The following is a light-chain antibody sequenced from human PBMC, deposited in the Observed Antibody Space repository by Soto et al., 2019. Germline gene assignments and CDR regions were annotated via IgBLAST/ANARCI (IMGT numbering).Light chain of an antibody. CDR1: QGVSND. Sequence: AIQMTQSPSSLSASVGDRVTITCRASQGVSNDVGWYQQKPGKAPRLLIYAASTLQSGVPSRFSGSQSATDFTLTISSLHPEDFATYYCLQDFAYPLTFGGGPKVEIK. CDR2: AAS. V-gene: IGKV1-6*01. J-gene: IGKJ4*01. CDR3: LQDFAYPLT.